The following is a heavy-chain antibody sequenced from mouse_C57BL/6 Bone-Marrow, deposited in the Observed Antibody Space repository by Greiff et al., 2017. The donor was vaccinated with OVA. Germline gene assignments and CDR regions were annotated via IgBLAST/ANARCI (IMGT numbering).Heavy chain of an antibody. D-gene: IGHD4-1*01. J-gene: IGHJ1*03. CDR3: ARDHWGDWYFDV. CDR2: INYDGSST. V-gene: IGHV5-16*01. CDR1: GFTFSDYY. Sequence: EVQVVESEGGLVQPGSSMKLSCTASGFTFSDYYMAWVRQVPEKGLEWVANINYDGSSTYYLDSLKSRFIISRDNAKNILYLQMSSLKSEDTATYYCARDHWGDWYFDVWGTGTTVTVSS.